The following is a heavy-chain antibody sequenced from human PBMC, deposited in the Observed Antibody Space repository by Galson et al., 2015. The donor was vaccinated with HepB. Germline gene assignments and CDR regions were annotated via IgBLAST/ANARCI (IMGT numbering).Heavy chain of an antibody. CDR2: ISSSSSYT. Sequence: SLRLSCAASGFTFSDYYMSWIRQAPGKGLEWVSYISSSSSYTNYAASVKGRFTISRDDSKNSLYLQMNSLKTEDTAVYYCARSTIFGVNDAFDIWGQGTMVTVSS. V-gene: IGHV3-11*03. CDR1: GFTFSDYY. CDR3: ARSTIFGVNDAFDI. J-gene: IGHJ3*02. D-gene: IGHD3-3*01.